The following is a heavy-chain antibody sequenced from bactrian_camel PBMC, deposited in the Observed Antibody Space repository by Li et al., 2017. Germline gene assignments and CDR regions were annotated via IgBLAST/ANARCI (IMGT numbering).Heavy chain of an antibody. Sequence: DVQLVESGGGVVQPGGSLRLSCAASGFTFSDYALTWVRQGPGKGLDWVSSITNGHGSGTDYADSVKGRFTISRDNGKNTVYLQMNSLKSEDTALYYCATSPYYSGGCGNYWGQGTQVTVS. J-gene: IGHJ4*01. CDR3: ATSPYYSGGCGNY. CDR1: GFTFSDYA. D-gene: IGHD2*01. CDR2: ITNGHGSGT. V-gene: IGHV3S40*01.